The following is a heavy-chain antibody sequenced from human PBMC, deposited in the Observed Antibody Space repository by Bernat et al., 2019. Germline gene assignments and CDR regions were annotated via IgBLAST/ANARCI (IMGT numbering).Heavy chain of an antibody. CDR1: GYTFTGYY. V-gene: IGHV1-2*02. CDR2: INPNSGGT. D-gene: IGHD6-6*01. Sequence: QVRLVQSGAEVKKPGASVKVSCKASGYTFTGYYMHWVRQAPGQGLEWMGWINPNSGGTNYAQKFQGRLTMTRDTSISTAYMELSRLRSDDTAVYYCARDRFLDSSSWFDPWGQGTLVTVSS. CDR3: ARDRFLDSSSWFDP. J-gene: IGHJ5*02.